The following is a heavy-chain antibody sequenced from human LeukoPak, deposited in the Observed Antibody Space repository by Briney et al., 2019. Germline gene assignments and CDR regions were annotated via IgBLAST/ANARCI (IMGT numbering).Heavy chain of an antibody. D-gene: IGHD1-26*01. CDR2: ISYDGSNK. CDR3: ARGGVGATHCFDY. CDR1: GFTFSSYA. V-gene: IGHV3-30-3*01. Sequence: PGGSLRLSCAASGFTFSSYAMHWVRQAPGKGLEWVAVISYDGSNKYYADSVKGRFTISRDNSKNTLYLQMNSLRAEDTAVYYCARGGVGATHCFDYWGQGTLVTVSS. J-gene: IGHJ4*02.